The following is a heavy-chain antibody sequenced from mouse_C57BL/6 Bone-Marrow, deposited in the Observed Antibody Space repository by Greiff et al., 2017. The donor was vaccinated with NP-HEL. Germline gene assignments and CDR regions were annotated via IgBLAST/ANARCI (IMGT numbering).Heavy chain of an antibody. Sequence: DVKLVESGGGLVKPGGSLKLSCAASGFTFSSYAMSWVRQTPEKRLEWVATISDGGSYTYYPDNVKGRFTISRDNAKNNLYLQMSHLKSEDTAMYYCARDWGYYYGSSLDYWGQGTTLTVSS. V-gene: IGHV5-4*01. J-gene: IGHJ2*01. CDR3: ARDWGYYYGSSLDY. CDR2: ISDGGSYT. CDR1: GFTFSSYA. D-gene: IGHD1-1*01.